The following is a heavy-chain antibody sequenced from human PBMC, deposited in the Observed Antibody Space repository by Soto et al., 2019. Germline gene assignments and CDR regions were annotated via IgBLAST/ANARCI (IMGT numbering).Heavy chain of an antibody. Sequence: SETLSLTCAVYGGSFSGYYWSWIRQPPGKGLEWIGEINHSGSTNYNPSLKSRVTISVDTSKNQFSLKLSSVTAADTAVYYCARVPRVVVVVAEKDSWFDPWGQGTLVTVSS. V-gene: IGHV4-34*01. D-gene: IGHD2-15*01. J-gene: IGHJ5*02. CDR1: GGSFSGYY. CDR3: ARVPRVVVVVAEKDSWFDP. CDR2: INHSGST.